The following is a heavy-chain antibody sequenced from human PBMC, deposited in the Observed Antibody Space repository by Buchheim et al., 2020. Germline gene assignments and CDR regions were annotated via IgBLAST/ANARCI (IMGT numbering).Heavy chain of an antibody. J-gene: IGHJ4*02. CDR1: GGSFSGYY. CDR3: ARDPTYCSSTSCYG. CDR2: INHSGST. Sequence: QVQLQQWGAGLLKPSETLSLTCAVYGGSFSGYYWSWIRQPPGKGLEWIGEINHSGSTNYNPSLKSRVTISVEQSKNQFSLKLSSVTAADTAVYYCARDPTYCSSTSCYGWGQGTL. V-gene: IGHV4-34*01. D-gene: IGHD2-2*01.